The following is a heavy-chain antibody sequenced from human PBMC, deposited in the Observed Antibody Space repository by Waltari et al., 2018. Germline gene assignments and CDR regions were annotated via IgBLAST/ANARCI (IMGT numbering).Heavy chain of an antibody. V-gene: IGHV4-31*03. Sequence: QVQLQESGPGLVKPSQTLSLTCTVSGGSISSGGSYWSWIRQHPGKGLEWIGYIYYSGSTYYNPSLKSRVTISVDTSKNQFSLKLSSVTAADTAVYYCARDGGGWLFGFDYWGQGTLVTVSS. CDR2: IYYSGST. CDR3: ARDGGGWLFGFDY. CDR1: GGSISSGGSY. D-gene: IGHD3-9*01. J-gene: IGHJ4*02.